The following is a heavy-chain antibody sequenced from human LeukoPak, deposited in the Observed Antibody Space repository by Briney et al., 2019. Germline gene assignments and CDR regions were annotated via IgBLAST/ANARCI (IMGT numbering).Heavy chain of an antibody. V-gene: IGHV4-4*02. CDR2: IHHSGTT. CDR3: ARGDDRASWLVDS. CDR1: GGSISSSNW. Sequence: SETLSLTCAVSGGSISSSNWRSWVRQSPGKGLEWIGEIHHSGTTNYNPSLKSRVTISVDESGKHFSLKLSSVTAADTAVYYCARGDDRASWLVDSWGQGILVTVSS. J-gene: IGHJ4*02. D-gene: IGHD2-2*01.